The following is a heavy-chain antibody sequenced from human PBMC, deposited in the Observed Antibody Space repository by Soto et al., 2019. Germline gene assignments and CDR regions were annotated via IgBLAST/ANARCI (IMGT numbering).Heavy chain of an antibody. CDR2: INHSGST. CDR1: GGSFSGYY. CDR3: ARGNCSGGSCYYRAEYFQQ. Sequence: SETLSLTCAVYGGSFSGYYWSWIRQPPGKGLEWIGEINHSGSTNYNPSLKSRVTISVDTSKNQFSLKLSSVTAADTAVYYCARGNCSGGSCYYRAEYFQQWGQGTLVTVS. D-gene: IGHD2-15*01. J-gene: IGHJ1*01. V-gene: IGHV4-34*01.